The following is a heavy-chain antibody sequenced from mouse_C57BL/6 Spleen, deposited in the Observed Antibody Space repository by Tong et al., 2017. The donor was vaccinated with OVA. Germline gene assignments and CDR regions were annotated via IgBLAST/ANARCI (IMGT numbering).Heavy chain of an antibody. Sequence: VQLQQSGPELVKPGASVKISCKASGYAFSSSWMNWVKQRPGQGLEWIGRIYPGDGDTNYNGKFKGKATLTADKSSSTAYMQLSSLTSVDSAVYFCARSYRYWYFDVWGAGTTVTVSS. V-gene: IGHV1-82*01. CDR2: IYPGDGDT. J-gene: IGHJ1*01. CDR3: ARSYRYWYFDV. D-gene: IGHD2-14*01. CDR1: GYAFSSSW.